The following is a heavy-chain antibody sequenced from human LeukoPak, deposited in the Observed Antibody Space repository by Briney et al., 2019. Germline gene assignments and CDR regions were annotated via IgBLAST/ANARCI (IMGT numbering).Heavy chain of an antibody. CDR1: GFTFSSYE. Sequence: GGSLRLSCAGSGFTFSSYELNWVRQAPGKGLEWVSYISDVGTTQHYADSVKGRFTISRDNVKNSVFLQMKSLTAEDTAVYYCARDRSKVTAYDDALDRWGQGTMVIVSS. V-gene: IGHV3-48*03. CDR2: ISDVGTTQ. CDR3: ARDRSKVTAYDDALDR. J-gene: IGHJ3*02. D-gene: IGHD2-21*02.